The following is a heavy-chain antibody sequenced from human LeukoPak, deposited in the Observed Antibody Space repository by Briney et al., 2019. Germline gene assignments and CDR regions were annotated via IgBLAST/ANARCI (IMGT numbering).Heavy chain of an antibody. J-gene: IGHJ6*02. CDR2: INHRGST. Sequence: PSETLSLTCAVYGGSFSGYYWSWIRQPPGKGLEWIGEINHRGSTNYNPSLKSRVTISVDTSKNQFSLKLSSVTAADTAVYYCARGYCSSTSCYFWGYYYGMDVWGQGTTVTVSS. V-gene: IGHV4-34*01. CDR1: GGSFSGYY. D-gene: IGHD2-2*01. CDR3: ARGYCSSTSCYFWGYYYGMDV.